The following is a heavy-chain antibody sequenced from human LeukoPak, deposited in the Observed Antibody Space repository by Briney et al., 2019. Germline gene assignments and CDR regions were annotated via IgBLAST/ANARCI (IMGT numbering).Heavy chain of an antibody. D-gene: IGHD3-10*01. Sequence: GRSLRLSCAASGLTFDNYAMSWVRQAPGKGLEWVSSISASGGSTYYADSVKGRYTISRDNSNKILYLQMNSLRAEDTAVYYCAKCFSMIRGLRGTYYYYGMDVWGRGTTVTVSS. V-gene: IGHV3-23*01. CDR2: ISASGGST. CDR3: AKCFSMIRGLRGTYYYYGMDV. J-gene: IGHJ6*04. CDR1: GLTFDNYA.